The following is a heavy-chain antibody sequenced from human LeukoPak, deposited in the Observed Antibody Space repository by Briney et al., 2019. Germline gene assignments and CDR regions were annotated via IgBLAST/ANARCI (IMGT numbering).Heavy chain of an antibody. Sequence: SGGSLRLSCAASGFTFSSYAMSWVRQAPGKGLEWVSSISGDGGSTYYADSVKGRFTISRDNSKNTLYPRMNSLRAEDTALYYCAKDRGYSTSWYSDYWGQGNLVTVSS. V-gene: IGHV3-23*01. CDR3: AKDRGYSTSWYSDY. D-gene: IGHD6-13*01. CDR2: ISGDGGST. J-gene: IGHJ4*02. CDR1: GFTFSSYA.